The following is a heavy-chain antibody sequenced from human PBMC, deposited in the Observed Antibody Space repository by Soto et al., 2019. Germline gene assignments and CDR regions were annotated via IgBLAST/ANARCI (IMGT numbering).Heavy chain of an antibody. V-gene: IGHV3-74*01. J-gene: IGHJ6*02. CDR1: GFTFSSYW. CDR3: ARGSYSSSWYETRLVYGMDV. CDR2: INSDGSST. Sequence: PGGSLRLSCAASGFTFSSYWMHWVRQAPGKGLVWVSRINSDGSSTSYADSVKGRFTISRDNAKNTLYLQMNSLRAEDTAVYYCARGSYSSSWYETRLVYGMDVWGQGTTVTVS. D-gene: IGHD6-13*01.